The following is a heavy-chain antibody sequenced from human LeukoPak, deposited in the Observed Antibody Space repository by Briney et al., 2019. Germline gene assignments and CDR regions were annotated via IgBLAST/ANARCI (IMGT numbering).Heavy chain of an antibody. CDR3: ATPVPTYGSGSYYY. Sequence: ASVKVSCKASGYTFTSYGISWVRQAPGQGLEWMGWISAYNGNTNYAQKLQGRVTMTTDTSTSTAYMELRSLRSDDTAVYYCATPVPTYGSGSYYYWGQGTLVTVSS. CDR2: ISAYNGNT. J-gene: IGHJ4*02. D-gene: IGHD3-10*01. CDR1: GYTFTSYG. V-gene: IGHV1-18*01.